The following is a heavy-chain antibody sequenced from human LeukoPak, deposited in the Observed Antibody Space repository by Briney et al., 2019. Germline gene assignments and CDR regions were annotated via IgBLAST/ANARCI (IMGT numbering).Heavy chain of an antibody. CDR3: ARAGRNRRFDP. CDR1: DGSFSGYY. Sequence: PSETLSLTCAVYDGSFSGYYWSWIRQPPGKGLQWIGEINHGGSTNYNPSPKSRVTISVDTSKNQFSLKLSFVTAADTAVYYCARAGRNRRFDPWGQGTLVTVSS. V-gene: IGHV4-34*01. J-gene: IGHJ5*02. CDR2: INHGGST.